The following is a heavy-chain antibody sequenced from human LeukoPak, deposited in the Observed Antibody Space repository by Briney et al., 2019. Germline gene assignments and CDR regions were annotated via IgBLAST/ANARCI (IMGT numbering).Heavy chain of an antibody. CDR3: ARTLIEVAGTHFFDD. CDR1: GYTFTVYY. Sequence: GASVKVSCKASGYTFTVYYMHWVRQAPGQGLEWMGWINPNSGGTNYAQKFQGRVTMTRDTSISTAYMELSRLRSDDTAVYYCARTLIEVAGTHFFDDWGQGTLVTVSS. CDR2: INPNSGGT. D-gene: IGHD6-19*01. V-gene: IGHV1-2*02. J-gene: IGHJ4*02.